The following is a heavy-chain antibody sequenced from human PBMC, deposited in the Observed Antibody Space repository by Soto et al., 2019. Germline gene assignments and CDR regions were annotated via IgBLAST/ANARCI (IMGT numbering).Heavy chain of an antibody. Sequence: PGESLKISCAASGFTFSSYAMSWVRQAPGKGLEWVSAISGSGGSTYYADSVKGRFTISRDNSKNTLYLQMNSLRAEDTAVYYCAKEWYLAARVFDYWGQGTLVTVSS. CDR1: GFTFSSYA. J-gene: IGHJ4*02. CDR2: ISGSGGST. V-gene: IGHV3-23*01. CDR3: AKEWYLAARVFDY. D-gene: IGHD6-6*01.